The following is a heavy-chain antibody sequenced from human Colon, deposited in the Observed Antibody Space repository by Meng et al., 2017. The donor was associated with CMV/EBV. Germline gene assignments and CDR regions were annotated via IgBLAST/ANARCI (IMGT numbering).Heavy chain of an antibody. V-gene: IGHV4-39*01. CDR1: ISSRTSY. Sequence: ISSRTSYWGWCRQPPGKGLEWLGSIYYTGNTYYNPSLKSRVTISVDTSKNQFSLKLNSVTAADTAVYYCAREDSTGYYYVAYYFEYWGQGTLVTVSS. CDR2: IYYTGNT. D-gene: IGHD3-22*01. CDR3: AREDSTGYYYVAYYFEY. J-gene: IGHJ4*02.